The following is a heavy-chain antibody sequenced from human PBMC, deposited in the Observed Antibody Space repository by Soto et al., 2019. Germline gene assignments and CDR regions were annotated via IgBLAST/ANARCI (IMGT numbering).Heavy chain of an antibody. V-gene: IGHV3-74*01. D-gene: IGHD6-13*01. J-gene: IGHJ4*02. Sequence: EVQLVESGGGLVQPGGSLRLSCAASGFTFSSYWMHWVRQAPGKGLVWVSRINSGGSSTSYADSVKGRFTISRDNAKNPLYLQMNSLRAEDTAVYYCARPPPGIAAAAHFDYWGQGTLVTVSS. CDR1: GFTFSSYW. CDR3: ARPPPGIAAAAHFDY. CDR2: INSGGSST.